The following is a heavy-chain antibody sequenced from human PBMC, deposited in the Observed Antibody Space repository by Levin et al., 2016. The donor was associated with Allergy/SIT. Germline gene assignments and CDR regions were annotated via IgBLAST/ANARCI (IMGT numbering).Heavy chain of an antibody. J-gene: IGHJ4*02. CDR1: GYSFTTYW. Sequence: GESLKISCKGSGYSFTTYWISWVRQMPGKGLEWMGRIDPSDSYTNYSPSFQGHVTISADKSISTAYLQWSGLKASDTAMYYCARLPSRFWSGGPGFDYWGQGTLVTVSS. CDR3: ARLPSRFWSGGPGFDY. CDR2: IDPSDSYT. V-gene: IGHV5-10-1*01. D-gene: IGHD3-3*01.